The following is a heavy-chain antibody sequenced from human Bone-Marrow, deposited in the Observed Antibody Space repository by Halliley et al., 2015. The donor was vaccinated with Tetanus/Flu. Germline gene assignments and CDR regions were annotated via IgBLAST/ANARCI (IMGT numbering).Heavy chain of an antibody. D-gene: IGHD6-13*01. CDR3: AREGRAAAGLLY. CDR1: GGSLSGYY. CDR2: IDDGGTS. J-gene: IGHJ4*02. V-gene: IGHV4-34*01. Sequence: LRLSCAVYGGSLSGYYWSWIRQPPGMGLEWIGEIDDGGTSNYNPSLKSRLTMSVDTSKNQFSLKLSSATAADTAVYYCAREGRAAAGLLYWGQGTLVTVSS.